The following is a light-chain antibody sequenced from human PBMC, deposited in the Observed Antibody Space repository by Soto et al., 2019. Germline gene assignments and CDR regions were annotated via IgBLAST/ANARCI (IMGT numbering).Light chain of an antibody. CDR3: LQDYIYPWT. J-gene: IGKJ1*01. Sequence: IQMPQSPSSLSASVGDRVTITCRASQGIRNDLGWYQQKPGKAPKLLINTASTLQSGVSSRFSGSGSGTDFTLTISSLQPEDFATYYCLQDYIYPWTFGQGTKVDIK. V-gene: IGKV1-6*01. CDR1: QGIRND. CDR2: TAS.